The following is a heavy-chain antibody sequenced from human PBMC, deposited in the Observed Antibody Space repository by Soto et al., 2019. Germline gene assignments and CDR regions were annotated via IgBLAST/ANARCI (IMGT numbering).Heavy chain of an antibody. D-gene: IGHD6-13*01. CDR1: GFTFSSYW. J-gene: IGHJ4*02. Sequence: EVQLVESGGGLVQPGGSLRLSCAASGFTFSSYWMSWVRQAPGKGLEGGANIKQDGSEKYYVDSVRGRFTISRDNAKNSLYLQMNSLRAEDTAVYYCRSSWGADFDYWGQGTLVTVSS. V-gene: IGHV3-7*01. CDR2: IKQDGSEK. CDR3: RSSWGADFDY.